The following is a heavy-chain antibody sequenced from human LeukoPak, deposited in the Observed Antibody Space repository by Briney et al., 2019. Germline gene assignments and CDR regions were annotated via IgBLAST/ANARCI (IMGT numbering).Heavy chain of an antibody. CDR2: ISGSGGST. J-gene: IGHJ4*02. D-gene: IGHD6-13*01. V-gene: IGHV3-23*01. CDR1: GFTFSSYA. Sequence: GGSLRLSCAASGFTFSSYAMSWVRQAPGKGLEWVSAISGSGGSTYYADSVKGRFTISRDNSKNTLYLQMNSLRAEDTAAYYCASPGASIAADYYFDYWGQGTLVTVSS. CDR3: ASPGASIAADYYFDY.